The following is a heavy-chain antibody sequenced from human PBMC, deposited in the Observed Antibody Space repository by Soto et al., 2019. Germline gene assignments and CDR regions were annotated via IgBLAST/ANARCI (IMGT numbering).Heavy chain of an antibody. J-gene: IGHJ6*02. Sequence: PGGSLRLSCAASGFTFSSYWMSWVRQAPGKGLEWVANIKQDGSEKYYVDSVKGRFTISRDNAKKSLYLQMNSLRAEDTAVYYCARDRYSYYDFWSGSLPYYYYGMDVWGQGTTVTVSS. CDR1: GFTFSSYW. V-gene: IGHV3-7*01. CDR3: ARDRYSYYDFWSGSLPYYYYGMDV. CDR2: IKQDGSEK. D-gene: IGHD3-3*01.